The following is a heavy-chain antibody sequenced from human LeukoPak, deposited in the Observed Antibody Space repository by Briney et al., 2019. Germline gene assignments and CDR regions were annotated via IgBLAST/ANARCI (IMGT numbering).Heavy chain of an antibody. V-gene: IGHV3-23*01. D-gene: IGHD3-10*01. CDR1: GITLSNYG. CDR2: ISGSDGGT. Sequence: GGSLRLSCAVSGITLSNYGMSWVRQAPGKGLEWVAGISGSDGGTHYADSVKGRFTISRDNPKNTLHLQMNSLRAEDTAVYFCAKRGVVIRVILVGFHKEAYYFDSWGQGALVIVSS. J-gene: IGHJ4*02. CDR3: AKRGVVIRVILVGFHKEAYYFDS.